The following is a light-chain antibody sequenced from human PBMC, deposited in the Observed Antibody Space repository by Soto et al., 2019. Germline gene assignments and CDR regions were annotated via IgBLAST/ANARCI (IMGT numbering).Light chain of an antibody. CDR1: QSISRW. J-gene: IGKJ1*01. CDR3: QQYYTYST. V-gene: IGKV1-5*03. CDR2: KAS. Sequence: DIQMTQSPSTLSASVGDRVTITCRASQSISRWLAWYPQKPGKASKLLIYKASSLESGVPSRFSGSGSGTEFALTITSLQPDDFATYYFQQYYTYSTFGQGTKVDIK.